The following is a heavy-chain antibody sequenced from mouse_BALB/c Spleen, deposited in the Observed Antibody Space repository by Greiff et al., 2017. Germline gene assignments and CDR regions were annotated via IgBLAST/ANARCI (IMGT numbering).Heavy chain of an antibody. J-gene: IGHJ2*01. Sequence: EVQLQQSGGGLVKPGGSLKLSCAASGFTFSDYYMYWVRQTPEKRLEWVATISDGGSYTYYPDSVKGRFTISRDNAKNNLYLQMSSLKSEDTAMYYCARDEYFDYWGQGTTLTVSS. CDR1: GFTFSDYY. CDR2: ISDGGSYT. V-gene: IGHV5-4*02. CDR3: ARDEYFDY.